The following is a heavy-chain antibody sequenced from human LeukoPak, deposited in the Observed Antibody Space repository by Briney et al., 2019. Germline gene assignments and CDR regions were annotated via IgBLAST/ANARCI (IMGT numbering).Heavy chain of an antibody. J-gene: IGHJ4*02. CDR2: LTDSGGST. D-gene: IGHD2-2*01. Sequence: GGSLRLSCATSGFTFSSYARCWVRQAPGKGREWVSSLTDSGGSTYYTDSVRGRFTISRDNSRNTLYPQMNSLRGEDTAIYYCARRKGDCRTTSCTDYWGLGTLVPVSS. V-gene: IGHV3-23*01. CDR3: ARRKGDCRTTSCTDY. CDR1: GFTFSSYA.